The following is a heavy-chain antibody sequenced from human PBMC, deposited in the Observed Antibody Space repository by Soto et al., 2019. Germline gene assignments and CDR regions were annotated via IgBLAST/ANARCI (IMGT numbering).Heavy chain of an antibody. J-gene: IGHJ4*02. V-gene: IGHV4-59*01. CDR1: GGSISSYY. CDR3: ARAEFDS. Sequence: PSETLSLTCTVSGGSISSYYWNWIRQPPGKGLEWIGYIYYSGSTKYNPSLKSRVTISVDTSKNQFSLKVRSVTAADTAVYYCARAEFDSWGQGTQVTVSS. CDR2: IYYSGST.